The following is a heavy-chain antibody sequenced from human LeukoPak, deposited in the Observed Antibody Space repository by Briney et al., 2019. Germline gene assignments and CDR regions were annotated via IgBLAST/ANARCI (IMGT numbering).Heavy chain of an antibody. V-gene: IGHV4-39*07. CDR2: IYYSGST. CDR3: ARDQRQWLVSDYYYYMDV. D-gene: IGHD6-19*01. Sequence: SETLSLTCTVSGGSISSSSYYWGWIRQPPGKGLEWIGSIYYSGSTYYNPSLKSRVTISVDTSKNQFSLKLSSVTAADTAVYYCARDQRQWLVSDYYYYMDVGGKGTTVTVSS. J-gene: IGHJ6*03. CDR1: GGSISSSSYY.